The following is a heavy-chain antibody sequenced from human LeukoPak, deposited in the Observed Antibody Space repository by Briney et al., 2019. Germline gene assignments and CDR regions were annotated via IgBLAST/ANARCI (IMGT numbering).Heavy chain of an antibody. D-gene: IGHD3-9*01. CDR3: ARRRGYDILTGYYSPLPFDY. J-gene: IGHJ4*02. CDR2: IYYSGST. CDR1: SDSISTYY. Sequence: PSETLSLTCTVSSDSISTYYWDWIRQPPGKGLEWIGSIYYSGSTHYNPSLNSRVTISVDTSKNQFSLKLSSVTAADTAVYYCARRRGYDILTGYYSPLPFDYWGQGTLVTVSS. V-gene: IGHV4-39*01.